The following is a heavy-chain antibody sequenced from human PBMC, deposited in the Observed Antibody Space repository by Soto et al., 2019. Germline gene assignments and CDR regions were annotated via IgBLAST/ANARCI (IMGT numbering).Heavy chain of an antibody. CDR1: GGTFSNYA. V-gene: IGHV1-69*13. CDR3: ARGRGIGFSSSWNIHWCYNMDV. J-gene: IGHJ6*02. Sequence: SVKVSCKAAGGTFSNYALSWVRQAPGQGLEWMGGIIPIFGTTNYAQKFQGRVTITADDSATTAHMELSSLRSEDTAVYYCARGRGIGFSSSWNIHWCYNMDVWGQGTTVTVSS. CDR2: IIPIFGTT. D-gene: IGHD6-13*01.